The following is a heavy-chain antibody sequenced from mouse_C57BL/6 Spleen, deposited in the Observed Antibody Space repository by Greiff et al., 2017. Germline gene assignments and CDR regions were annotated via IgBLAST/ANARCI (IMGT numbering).Heavy chain of an antibody. CDR3: ARPFRRLYARDY. J-gene: IGHJ4*01. CDR1: GYSFTSYY. D-gene: IGHD3-2*02. CDR2: IYPGSGNT. V-gene: IGHV1-66*01. Sequence: QVQLQQSGPELVKPGASVKISCKASGYSFTSYYIHWVKQRPGQGLEWIGWIYPGSGNTKYNEKFKGKATLTADTSSSTAYMQLSSLTSEDSAVYYCARPFRRLYARDYWGQGTSVTVSS.